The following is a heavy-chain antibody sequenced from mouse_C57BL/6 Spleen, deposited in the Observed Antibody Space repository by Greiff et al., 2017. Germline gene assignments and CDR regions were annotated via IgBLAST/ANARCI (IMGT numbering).Heavy chain of an antibody. CDR2: ISSGGDYI. J-gene: IGHJ1*03. CDR3: TSYVYALLWYGDY. V-gene: IGHV5-9-1*02. D-gene: IGHD2-10*01. Sequence: HLGESGDGVVKPGGSLKLSCAASGLTFSSYAMSWVRQTPEKRLEWVAYISSGGDYIYYAVTVKGRFTISRDNVRNNLCPQMSCLKSEDTAMYYCTSYVYALLWYGDYWGTGTTVTVSS. CDR1: GLTFSSYA.